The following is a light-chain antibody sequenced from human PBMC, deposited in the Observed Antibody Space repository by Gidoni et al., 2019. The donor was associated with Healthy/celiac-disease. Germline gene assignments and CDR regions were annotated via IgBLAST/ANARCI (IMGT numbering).Light chain of an antibody. CDR2: GAS. V-gene: IGKV3-15*01. CDR1: QSVSSN. CDR3: QQYNNWLKT. Sequence: EIVMTQSPATLSVSPGERATLSCRASQSVSSNLAWYQQNPGQAPRLLIYGASTRATGIPARFSGSGSGTEFTLTISSLQSEDFAVYYCQQYNNWLKTFGPGTKVDIK. J-gene: IGKJ3*01.